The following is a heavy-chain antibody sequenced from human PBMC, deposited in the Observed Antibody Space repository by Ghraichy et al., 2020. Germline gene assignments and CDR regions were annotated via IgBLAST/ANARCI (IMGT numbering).Heavy chain of an antibody. CDR3: ARVPTNGYNDDY. CDR2: INPNSGGT. J-gene: IGHJ4*02. CDR1: GYTFTGYY. Sequence: ASVKVSCKASGYTFTGYYMHWVRQAPGQGLEWMGWINPNSGGTNYAQKFQGRVTMTRDTSISTAYMELSRLRSDDTAVYYCARVPTNGYNDDYWGQGTLVTVSS. D-gene: IGHD5-24*01. V-gene: IGHV1-2*02.